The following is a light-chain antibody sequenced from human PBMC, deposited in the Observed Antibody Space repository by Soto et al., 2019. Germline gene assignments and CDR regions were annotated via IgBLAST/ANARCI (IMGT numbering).Light chain of an antibody. CDR1: QSVSSTY. J-gene: IGKJ4*01. Sequence: EIVLTQSPGTLSLSPGERATLSCRASQSVSSTYLAWYQQKPGQAPRLLVYDVSTRATGIPDGFSGSGSGTDFTLTISRLEPEDFAVYYCQQYITSPPRLTFGGGTKVEIK. CDR3: QQYITSPPRLT. CDR2: DVS. V-gene: IGKV3-20*01.